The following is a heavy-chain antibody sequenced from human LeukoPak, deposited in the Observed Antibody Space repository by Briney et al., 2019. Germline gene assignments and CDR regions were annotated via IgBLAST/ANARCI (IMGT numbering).Heavy chain of an antibody. CDR3: VRDGEGVAISVNYWFDP. D-gene: IGHD3-10*01. CDR2: MNPNNGNT. J-gene: IGHJ5*02. Sequence: ASVKVSCKASGYAFIRYHIHWVRQASGQGLEWMGWMNPNNGNTGYAQKFQGRVTMTRDTSISTAYMELRGLRSEDTAVYYCVRDGEGVAISVNYWFDPWGQGTLVTVSS. V-gene: IGHV1-8*01. CDR1: GYAFIRYH.